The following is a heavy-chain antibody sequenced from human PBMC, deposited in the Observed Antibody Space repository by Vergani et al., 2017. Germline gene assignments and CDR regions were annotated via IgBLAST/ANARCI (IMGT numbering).Heavy chain of an antibody. CDR3: ARGLGYYYDSSRLDY. CDR1: GGSFSGYY. D-gene: IGHD3-22*01. J-gene: IGHJ4*02. CDR2: INHSGSS. Sequence: QVQLQQWGAGLLKPSETLSLTCAVYGGSFSGYYWRWIRQPPGKGLEWIGEINHSGSSNYNPSLKSRVAISVDTSNNQFSLKMSSVTAADTAVYYCARGLGYYYDSSRLDYWGQGTLVTVSS. V-gene: IGHV4-34*01.